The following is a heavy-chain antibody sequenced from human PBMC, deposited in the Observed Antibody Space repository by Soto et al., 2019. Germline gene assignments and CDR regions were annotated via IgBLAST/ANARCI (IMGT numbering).Heavy chain of an antibody. V-gene: IGHV3-23*01. CDR1: GFTFSSYG. Sequence: GGSLRLSCAAPGFTFSSYGMSWVRQAPGKGLEWVSAISGSVGITYCADSVKGRFTISRDNSKNTLYLQMNSLRAEDTAVYYCAKERTALVVATIAGECWGEGNLVSVSS. CDR2: ISGSVGIT. CDR3: AKERTALVVATIAGEC. J-gene: IGHJ4*02. D-gene: IGHD5-12*01.